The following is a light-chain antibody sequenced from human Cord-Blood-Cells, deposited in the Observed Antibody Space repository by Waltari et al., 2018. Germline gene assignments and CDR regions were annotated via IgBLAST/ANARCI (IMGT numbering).Light chain of an antibody. Sequence: DIQMTQSPCTLSASVGDRVTFTCRASQSISSWLAWYQPKPGKAPKLLIYEASSLESGVPSRFSGSGSGTEFTLTISSLQPDDFATYYCQQYNSYWTFGQGTKVEIK. J-gene: IGKJ1*01. CDR2: EAS. CDR3: QQYNSYWT. CDR1: QSISSW. V-gene: IGKV1-5*01.